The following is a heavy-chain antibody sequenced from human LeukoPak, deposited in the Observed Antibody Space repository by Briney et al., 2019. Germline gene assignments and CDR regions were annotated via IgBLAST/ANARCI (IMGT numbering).Heavy chain of an antibody. Sequence: GGSLRLSCAASGFSVSSTYMNWFRQPPGKGLEWVSYISSDSSTIFYADSVKGRFTISRDNVKNSLYLQLNSLRDEDTAVYYCARDEDAFGGQGTLVTVSS. CDR1: GFSVSSTY. J-gene: IGHJ4*02. CDR3: ARDEDAF. V-gene: IGHV3-48*02. CDR2: ISSDSSTI.